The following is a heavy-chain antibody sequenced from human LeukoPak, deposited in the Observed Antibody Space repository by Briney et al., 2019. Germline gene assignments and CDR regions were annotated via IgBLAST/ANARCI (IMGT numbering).Heavy chain of an antibody. CDR2: IIPIFGTA. CDR3: ARDTATIYGDSDPNWFDP. J-gene: IGHJ5*02. V-gene: IGHV1-69*05. Sequence: SVKVSCKASGGTFSSYAISWVRQAPGQGLELMGRIIPIFGTANYAQKFQGRVTITTDESTSTAYMELSSLRSEDTAVYYCARDTATIYGDSDPNWFDPWGQGTLVTVSS. D-gene: IGHD4-17*01. CDR1: GGTFSSYA.